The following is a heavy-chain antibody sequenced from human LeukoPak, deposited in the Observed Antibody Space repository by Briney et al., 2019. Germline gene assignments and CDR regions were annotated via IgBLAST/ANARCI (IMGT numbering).Heavy chain of an antibody. V-gene: IGHV4-34*01. Sequence: SETLSLTCAVYGGSFSGYYWCWIRHPPGKGQEWIGEINHSGSTNYNPSLKSRVTISVDTSKNQFSLKLSSVTAADTAVYYCARGPAKFCSSASCHLYYYYYMDVWGKGTTVTVSS. J-gene: IGHJ6*03. CDR1: GGSFSGYY. CDR3: ARGPAKFCSSASCHLYYYYYMDV. D-gene: IGHD2-2*01. CDR2: INHSGST.